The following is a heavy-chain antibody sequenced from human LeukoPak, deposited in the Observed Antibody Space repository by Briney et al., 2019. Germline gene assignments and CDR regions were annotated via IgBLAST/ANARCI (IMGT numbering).Heavy chain of an antibody. D-gene: IGHD3-22*01. CDR2: IFSGGST. J-gene: IGHJ5*02. V-gene: IGHV3-66*02. CDR1: GFTVSSNY. CDR3: ARERSYYYDSSGYCGGSWFDP. Sequence: GASLRLSCAASGFTVSSNYMSWVRQAPGKGLEWVSVIFSGGSTYYADSVKGRFTISRDNSKNTLYLQMNSLRAEDTAVYYCARERSYYYDSSGYCGGSWFDPWGQGTLVTVSS.